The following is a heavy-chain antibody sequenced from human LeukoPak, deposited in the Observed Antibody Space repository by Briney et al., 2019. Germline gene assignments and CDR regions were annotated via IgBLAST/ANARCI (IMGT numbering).Heavy chain of an antibody. D-gene: IGHD6-6*01. CDR2: TYYRSKWYN. CDR1: GDSVSSNSAA. Sequence: SQTLSLTCAISGDSVSSNSAAWNWIRQSPSRGLEWLGRTYYRSKWYNDYAVSVKSRITINPDTSKNQFSLQLNSVTPEDTAVYYCARGARLYSSSSDPLYPFDYWGQGTLVTVSS. J-gene: IGHJ4*02. V-gene: IGHV6-1*01. CDR3: ARGARLYSSSSDPLYPFDY.